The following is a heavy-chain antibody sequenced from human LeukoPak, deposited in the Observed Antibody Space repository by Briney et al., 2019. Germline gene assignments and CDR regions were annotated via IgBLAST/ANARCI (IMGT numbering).Heavy chain of an antibody. Sequence: SETLSLTCTVSGGSISSSSYYWGWIRQPPGKGLEWIGSIYYGGSTYYNPSLKSRITISVDTSKNQFSLKLSSVTAADTAVYYCARGARGPDYWGQGTLVTVSS. CDR3: ARGARGPDY. V-gene: IGHV4-39*07. CDR1: GGSISSSSYY. D-gene: IGHD4/OR15-4a*01. CDR2: IYYGGST. J-gene: IGHJ4*02.